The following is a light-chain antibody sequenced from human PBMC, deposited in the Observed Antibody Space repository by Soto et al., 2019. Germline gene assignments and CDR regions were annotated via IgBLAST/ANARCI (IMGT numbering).Light chain of an antibody. Sequence: QSALTQPASVSGSPGQSITISCTGTSSDVGGYDYVSWYQHHPGKAPKLMIYDVSNRPSGVSSRFSGSKSDNTASLTIYELQAEDEADYYCSSYTKNSPYVFGTGTKLTVL. V-gene: IGLV2-14*01. CDR3: SSYTKNSPYV. CDR1: SSDVGGYDY. J-gene: IGLJ1*01. CDR2: DVS.